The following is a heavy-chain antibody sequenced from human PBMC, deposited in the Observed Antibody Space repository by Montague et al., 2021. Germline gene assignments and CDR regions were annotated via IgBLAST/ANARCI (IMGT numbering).Heavy chain of an antibody. V-gene: IGHV4-31*03. CDR3: ARSGGYCSGGRCGTFDY. Sequence: TLSLTCSVSGGSISSGGFEWSWIRQHPGKGPEWIGSIYDSGSTNYNPSLKSRLTLSRDTSKNQVSLRLTSVTAAETAVYYCARSGGYCSGGRCGTFDYWGQGTLVTVSS. D-gene: IGHD2-15*01. CDR2: IYDSGST. CDR1: GGSISSGGFE. J-gene: IGHJ4*02.